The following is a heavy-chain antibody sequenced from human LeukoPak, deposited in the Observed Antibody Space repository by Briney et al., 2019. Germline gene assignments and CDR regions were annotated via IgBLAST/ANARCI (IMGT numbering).Heavy chain of an antibody. J-gene: IGHJ3*02. CDR2: ISSSSSYI. CDR3: AREATPDAFDI. Sequence: GGSLRLSCAASGFTFSSYTMNWVRQAPGKGLEWVSSISSSSSYIYYADSVKGRFTISRDNAKNSLYLQMNSLRAEDTAVYYCAREATPDAFDIWGQGTMVTVSS. D-gene: IGHD2-15*01. V-gene: IGHV3-21*01. CDR1: GFTFSSYT.